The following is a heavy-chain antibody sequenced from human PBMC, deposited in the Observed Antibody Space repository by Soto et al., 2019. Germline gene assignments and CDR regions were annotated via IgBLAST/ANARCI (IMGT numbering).Heavy chain of an antibody. V-gene: IGHV4-59*01. CDR2: IYYSGST. J-gene: IGHJ6*03. CDR1: GGSISSYY. CDR3: ASSQASYSSGWRHPNYYYYYMDV. Sequence: QVQLQESGPGLVKPSETLSLTCTVSGGSISSYYWSWIRQPPGKGLEWIGYIYYSGSTNYNPSLKSRVTISVDTSKNQFSLKLSSVTAADTAVYYCASSQASYSSGWRHPNYYYYYMDVWGKGTTVTVSS. D-gene: IGHD6-19*01.